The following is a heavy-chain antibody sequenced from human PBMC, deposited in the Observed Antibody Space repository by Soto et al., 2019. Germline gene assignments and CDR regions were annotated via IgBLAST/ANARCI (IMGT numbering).Heavy chain of an antibody. CDR2: ISGSGGST. CDR3: AKGLQLFDY. J-gene: IGHJ4*02. V-gene: IGHV3-23*01. CDR1: GFTFSSYA. Sequence: EVLLLESGGGLVQPGGSLRLSCAASGFTFSSYAMNWVRQAPGKGLQWVSAISGSGGSTYYVDSVKGRFTISRDNSKNTLFLQMNSLRAEDTAIYYCAKGLQLFDYWGQGTLVTVSS. D-gene: IGHD3-10*01.